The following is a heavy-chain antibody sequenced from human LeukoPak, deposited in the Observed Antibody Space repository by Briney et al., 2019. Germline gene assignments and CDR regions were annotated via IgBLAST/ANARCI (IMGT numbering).Heavy chain of an antibody. CDR1: GGSFSGYY. V-gene: IGHV4-34*01. Sequence: SETLSLTCAVYGGSFSGYYWSWIRQPPGKGLEWIGEINHSGSTNYNPSLKSRVTISVDTPKNQFSLKLSSVTAADTAVYYCARAGKLREIRYVAARPYWFDPWGQGTLVTVSS. J-gene: IGHJ5*02. CDR3: ARAGKLREIRYVAARPYWFDP. CDR2: INHSGST. D-gene: IGHD6-6*01.